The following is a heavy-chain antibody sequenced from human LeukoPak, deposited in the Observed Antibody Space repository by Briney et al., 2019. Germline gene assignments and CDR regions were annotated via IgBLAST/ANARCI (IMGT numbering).Heavy chain of an antibody. V-gene: IGHV4-61*02. CDR3: ARDRGGSGWNDP. Sequence: PSETLSLTCTVSGGSISSGSYYWSWIRQPAGRGLEWIGRIYSSGSTNYNPSLKSRVTISLDTSKNQFSLKLSSVTAADTAVYYCARDRGGSGWNDPWGQGTLVTVSS. CDR2: IYSSGST. D-gene: IGHD6-19*01. CDR1: GGSISSGSYY. J-gene: IGHJ5*02.